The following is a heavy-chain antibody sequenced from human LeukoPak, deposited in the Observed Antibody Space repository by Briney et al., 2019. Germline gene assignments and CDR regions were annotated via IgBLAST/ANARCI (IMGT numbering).Heavy chain of an antibody. CDR2: INPNNGFT. Sequence: GASVKVSCKAAGYAFTGSYIHWVRQAPGQGFEWMGWINPNNGFTAYAQNFQGRVTMTRDTSISTAYMDLSRLTSDDTAVYFCARDRGARLERFYAFDFWGQGTTVTVSS. D-gene: IGHD1-1*01. CDR3: ARDRGARLERFYAFDF. J-gene: IGHJ3*01. V-gene: IGHV1-2*02. CDR1: GYAFTGSY.